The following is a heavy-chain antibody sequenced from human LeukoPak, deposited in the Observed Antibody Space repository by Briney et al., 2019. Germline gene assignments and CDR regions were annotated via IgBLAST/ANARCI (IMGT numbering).Heavy chain of an antibody. V-gene: IGHV4-59*08. CDR1: GGSISSYY. J-gene: IGHJ4*02. CDR3: ARRGYYDSSGYLDY. Sequence: SETLSLTCTVSGGSISSYYWSWIRRPPGKGLEFIGYIYYSGSTNYNPSLKSRVTILVDTSKNQFSLKLSSVTAADTAVHYCARRGYYDSSGYLDYWGQGTLVTVSS. D-gene: IGHD3-22*01. CDR2: IYYSGST.